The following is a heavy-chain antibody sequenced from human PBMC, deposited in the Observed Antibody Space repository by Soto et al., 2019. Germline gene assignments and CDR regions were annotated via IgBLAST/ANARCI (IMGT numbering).Heavy chain of an antibody. D-gene: IGHD6-6*01. CDR1: GFSLSTSGVG. V-gene: IGHV2-5*01. J-gene: IGHJ3*02. CDR3: ARGLAARRVFAFDI. Sequence: SGPTLLNPTQTLTLTCSSSGFSLSTSGVGVGWIRQPPGKALEWLALIYWSGDEHYRPSLKSRLTITKDTSKNQVVLTMNNMDPVDTATYYCARGLAARRVFAFDICGQGTLVTVSS. CDR2: IYWSGDE.